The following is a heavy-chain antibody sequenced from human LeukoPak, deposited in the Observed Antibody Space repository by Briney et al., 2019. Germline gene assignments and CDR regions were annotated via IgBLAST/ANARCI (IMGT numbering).Heavy chain of an antibody. D-gene: IGHD3-9*01. CDR2: ITSGGTYI. V-gene: IGHV3-21*04. J-gene: IGHJ4*02. Sequence: GGSLRLSCAASGLTFSDYSMAWVRQAPGKGLEWVSSITSGGTYIYYADSVKGRFTISRDNSKNTLYLQMNSLRAEDTAVYYCAANWFLSLYWGQGTLVTVSS. CDR1: GLTFSDYS. CDR3: AANWFLSLY.